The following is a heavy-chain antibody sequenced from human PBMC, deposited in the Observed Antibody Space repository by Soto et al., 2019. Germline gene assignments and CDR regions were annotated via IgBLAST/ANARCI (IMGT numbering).Heavy chain of an antibody. D-gene: IGHD3-3*01. V-gene: IGHV1-2*04. CDR3: ARGARDFFSGYATYYFEY. CDR1: GYTFTGYY. J-gene: IGHJ4*02. CDR2: INPNSGGT. Sequence: GASVKVSCKASGYTFTGYYMPWVRQAPGQGLEWMGWINPNSGGTNYAQKFQGWVTMTRDTSISTAYMELSRLRSDDTAVYYCARGARDFFSGYATYYFEYCGQRTRATVS.